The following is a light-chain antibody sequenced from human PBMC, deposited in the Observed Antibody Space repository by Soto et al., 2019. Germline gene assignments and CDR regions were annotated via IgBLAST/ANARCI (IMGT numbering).Light chain of an antibody. J-gene: IGKJ4*01. CDR1: QTIRNN. CDR2: VAS. CDR3: QQYNSCPLT. Sequence: EIVMTQSPATLSVSPGERATLSCRSSQTIRNNLAWYQQKPGQAPRLLIYVASTRATDIPARFSGSGSGTDLTLTISSLQSEDFAFYSCQQYNSCPLTFGGGTNVEIK. V-gene: IGKV3-15*01.